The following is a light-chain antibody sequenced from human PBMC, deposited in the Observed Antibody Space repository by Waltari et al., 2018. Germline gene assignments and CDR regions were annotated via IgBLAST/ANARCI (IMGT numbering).Light chain of an antibody. CDR2: EAS. V-gene: IGKV1-5*03. CDR1: QDIRRY. J-gene: IGKJ1*01. Sequence: DIQMTQSPSTLSASVGDRVTITCRASQDIRRYLAWYQQQPGKAPNPLIYEASTLESGVSSRFSGSKSGTEFTLTISSLQPDDFATYYCQQYNDDPRTFGQGTEVEFK. CDR3: QQYNDDPRT.